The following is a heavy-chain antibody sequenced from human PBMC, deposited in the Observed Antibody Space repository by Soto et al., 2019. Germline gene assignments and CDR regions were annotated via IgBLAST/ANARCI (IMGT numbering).Heavy chain of an antibody. V-gene: IGHV3-23*01. J-gene: IGHJ4*02. CDR3: ARVLKAVAGTYDY. CDR1: GFTFSIYA. D-gene: IGHD6-19*01. Sequence: EVQLLESGGGLVQPGGSLRLSCAASGFTFSIYAMSWVRQAPGKGLEWVSAISGSGDYTYYADSVKGRFAISRDNSKITLYLQMNSLRAEHTAVYYCARVLKAVAGTYDYWGQGTLVTVSS. CDR2: ISGSGDYT.